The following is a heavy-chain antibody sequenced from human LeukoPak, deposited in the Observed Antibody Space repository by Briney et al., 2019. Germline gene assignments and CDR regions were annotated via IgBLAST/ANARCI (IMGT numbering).Heavy chain of an antibody. J-gene: IGHJ4*02. CDR3: ARLTINYIFWY. CDR2: IYYSGST. CDR1: GGSICSYY. D-gene: IGHD3-3*01. Sequence: PSEALSLTCTVSGGSICSYYWSWIRQPPGKGLEWIGYIYYSGSTNYNPSLKSRVTISVDTSKNQFSLKLSSVTAADTAVYYCARLTINYIFWYWGQGTLVTVSS. V-gene: IGHV4-59*08.